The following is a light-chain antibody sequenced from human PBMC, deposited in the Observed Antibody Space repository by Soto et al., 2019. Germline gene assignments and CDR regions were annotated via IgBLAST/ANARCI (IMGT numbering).Light chain of an antibody. CDR2: WAS. CDR3: QQYYNIPHT. J-gene: IGKJ2*01. Sequence: DIVMTQSPDSLAVSLGERAIINCKSSQSVLYRSDNIAWYQQKPGLPPKLLIYWASTRKSGVPDRFSGSGSGTDFTLTISRLQAEDVAVYYCQQYYNIPHTFGQGTKLQIK. V-gene: IGKV4-1*01. CDR1: QSVLYRSDN.